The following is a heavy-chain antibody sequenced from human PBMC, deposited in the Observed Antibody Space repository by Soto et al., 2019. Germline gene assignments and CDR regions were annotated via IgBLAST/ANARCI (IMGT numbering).Heavy chain of an antibody. CDR3: ARVWFGEYMDYYYGMDV. CDR2: IYHSGST. D-gene: IGHD3-10*01. CDR1: GGSISSSNW. Sequence: PSETLSLTCAVSGGSISSSNWWSWVRQPPGKGLEWIGEIYHSGSTNYNPSLKSRVTISVDKSKNQFSLKLSSVTAADTAVYYCARVWFGEYMDYYYGMDVWGQGTTVTVSS. V-gene: IGHV4-4*02. J-gene: IGHJ6*02.